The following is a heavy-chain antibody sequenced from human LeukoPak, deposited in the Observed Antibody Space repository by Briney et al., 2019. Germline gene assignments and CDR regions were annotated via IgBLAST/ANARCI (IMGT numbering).Heavy chain of an antibody. CDR2: ISGSGGST. J-gene: IGHJ4*02. V-gene: IGHV3-23*01. D-gene: IGHD1-1*01. Sequence: GGSLRLSCAASGFTFSDYYMSWIRQAPGKGLEWVSAISGSGGSTYYADSVKGRFTISRDNSKNTLYLQMNSLRAEDTAVYFCAKSRSGSANWALQIFDNWGQGTLVTVSS. CDR1: GFTFSDYY. CDR3: AKSRSGSANWALQIFDN.